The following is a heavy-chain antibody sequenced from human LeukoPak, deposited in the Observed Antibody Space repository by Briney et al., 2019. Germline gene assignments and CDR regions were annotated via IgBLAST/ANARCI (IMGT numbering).Heavy chain of an antibody. CDR2: ISSSGSTI. V-gene: IGHV3-48*03. CDR1: GFTFSSYE. CDR3: ARLRGPMVRGDR. J-gene: IGHJ4*02. Sequence: GGSLRLSCVASGFTFSSYEMNWVRQALGKGLEWGSYISSSGSTIYYAASVRARFTTSRDSAKTSLYLQMNSLRAEAPAVYYGARLRGPMVRGDRWGQGTLVTVSS. D-gene: IGHD3-10*01.